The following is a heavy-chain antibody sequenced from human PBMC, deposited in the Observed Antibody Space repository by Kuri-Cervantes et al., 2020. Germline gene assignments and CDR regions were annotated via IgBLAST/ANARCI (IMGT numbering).Heavy chain of an antibody. CDR2: INPNSGGT. CDR1: GYTFTNYY. Sequence: ASVKVSCKASGYTFTNYYMHWVRQAPGQGLEWMGWINPNSGGTNYAQKFQGRVTMTRDTSISTAYMELSRLRSDDTAVYYCAREVAVAGTKGNWFDPWGQGTLVTVSS. J-gene: IGHJ5*02. D-gene: IGHD6-19*01. V-gene: IGHV1-2*02. CDR3: AREVAVAGTKGNWFDP.